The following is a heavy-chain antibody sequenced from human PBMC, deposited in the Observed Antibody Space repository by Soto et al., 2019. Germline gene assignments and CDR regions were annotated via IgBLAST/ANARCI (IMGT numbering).Heavy chain of an antibody. J-gene: IGHJ5*02. D-gene: IGHD3-3*01. CDR2: IYYRGST. Sequence: QVQLQESGPGLVKPWETLSLTCTVSGGSINSYYWSWIRQPPGKGLEWIGSIYYRGSTHYNPSLKSRVMISQATPKMQFSLKLSSVTAVDTGVYYCARPAFLDWLFPALDPWGQGALVTVSS. CDR1: GGSINSYY. V-gene: IGHV4-59*08. CDR3: ARPAFLDWLFPALDP.